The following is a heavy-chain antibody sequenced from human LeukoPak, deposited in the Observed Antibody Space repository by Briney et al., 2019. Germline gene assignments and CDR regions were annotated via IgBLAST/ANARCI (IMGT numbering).Heavy chain of an antibody. V-gene: IGHV4-38-2*02. CDR3: ARRITMVRGVISYFDY. J-gene: IGHJ4*02. CDR2: IYHSGST. D-gene: IGHD3-10*01. Sequence: SETLSLTCTVSGYSISSGYYWGWIRQPPGKGLEWIGSIYHSGSTYYNPSLKSRVTISVDASKNQFSLKLSSVTAADTAVYYCARRITMVRGVISYFDYWGQGTLVTVSS. CDR1: GYSISSGYY.